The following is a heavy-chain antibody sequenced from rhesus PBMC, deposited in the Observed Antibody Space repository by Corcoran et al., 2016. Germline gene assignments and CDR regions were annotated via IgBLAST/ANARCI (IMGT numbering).Heavy chain of an antibody. V-gene: IGHV4-169*01. CDR2: IYGGRSNT. Sequence: QLQLQESGPGLVKPSETLSVTCAVSGGPFSSAYWSWIRQAPGKGLEWIGYIYGGRSNTNYHPSLKTRVTLSVDTSRNQVSLKLSSVTAADTAIYYCSRGSLSGYSYFDYWGQGVLVTVSS. J-gene: IGHJ4*01. D-gene: IGHD5-24*01. CDR3: SRGSLSGYSYFDY. CDR1: GGPFSSAY.